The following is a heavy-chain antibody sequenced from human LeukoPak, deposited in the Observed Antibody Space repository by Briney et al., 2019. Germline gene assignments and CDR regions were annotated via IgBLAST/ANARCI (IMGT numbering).Heavy chain of an antibody. CDR2: ISWDGGST. J-gene: IGHJ4*02. V-gene: IGHV3-43D*03. Sequence: GGSLRLSCAASGFTFDDYAMHRVRQAPGKGLEWVSLISWDGGSTYYADSVKGRFTISRDNSKNSLYLQMNSLRAEDTALYYCAKDMAAYYYASGTIDYWGQGTLVTVSS. CDR3: AKDMAAYYYASGTIDY. D-gene: IGHD3-10*01. CDR1: GFTFDDYA.